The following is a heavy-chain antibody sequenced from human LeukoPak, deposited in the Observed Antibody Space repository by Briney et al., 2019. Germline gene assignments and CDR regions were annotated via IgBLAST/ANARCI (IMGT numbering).Heavy chain of an antibody. CDR2: IKQDGSEK. Sequence: PGGSLRLSCAASGFTFSSSWMSWVRQAPGKGLEWVATIKQDGSEKYYVDSVKGRFTISRDNAKNSLYLQMNSLRAEDTAVYYCARGGGTFNYWGQGTLVTVSS. CDR3: ARGGGTFNY. J-gene: IGHJ4*02. D-gene: IGHD2-15*01. CDR1: GFTFSSSW. V-gene: IGHV3-7*04.